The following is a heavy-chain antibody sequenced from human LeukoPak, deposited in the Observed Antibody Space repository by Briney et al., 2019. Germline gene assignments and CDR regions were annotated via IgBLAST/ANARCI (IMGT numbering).Heavy chain of an antibody. V-gene: IGHV1-2*02. D-gene: IGHD6-25*01. J-gene: IGHJ4*02. Sequence: ASVKVSCKAPGDTFAGHNIHWMRQAPGQGLELMGWINPDRGGTDYARQFQGRVTMTSDTSIRAAYMELSSLVSEDSAVYFCAISIQAAAIPAFDYWGQGTLVTVSS. CDR2: INPDRGGT. CDR1: GDTFAGHN. CDR3: AISIQAAAIPAFDY.